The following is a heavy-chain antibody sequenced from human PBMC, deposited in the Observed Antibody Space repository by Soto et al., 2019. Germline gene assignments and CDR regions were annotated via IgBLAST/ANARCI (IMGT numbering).Heavy chain of an antibody. V-gene: IGHV4-59*01. CDR1: GGSISSYY. D-gene: IGHD2-21*02. Sequence: QVQLQESGPGLVKPSETLSLTCTVSGGSISSYYWSWIRQPSGKGLEWIGYIYYSGSTNYNPSLKSRVTISVDTCKNQFSLKLSSVTAADTAVYYCAREPYCGGDCYSYFDYWGQGTLVTVSS. J-gene: IGHJ4*02. CDR2: IYYSGST. CDR3: AREPYCGGDCYSYFDY.